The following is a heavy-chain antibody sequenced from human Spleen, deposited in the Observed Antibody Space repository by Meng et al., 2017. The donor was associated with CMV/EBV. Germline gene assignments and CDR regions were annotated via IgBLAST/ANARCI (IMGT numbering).Heavy chain of an antibody. CDR3: VRAERGYQFDD. V-gene: IGHV3-30*04. CDR2: ISYDGNSK. J-gene: IGHJ4*02. D-gene: IGHD3-22*01. CDR1: GFSFSNDA. Sequence: QVQLVESGGGVVQPGRSLRLSCVASGFSFSNDAMHWVRQSPDKGLEWVAVISYDGNSKYDAESVKGRFIISRDNSKNTLYLQMNSLRPEDTATYYCVRAERGYQFDDWGQGALVTVSS.